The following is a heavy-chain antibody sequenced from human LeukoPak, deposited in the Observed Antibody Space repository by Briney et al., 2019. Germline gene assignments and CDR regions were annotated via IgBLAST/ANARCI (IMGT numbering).Heavy chain of an antibody. Sequence: PGRSVRLSCAASGFTFSSYGMHWVRQAPGKGLEWVAFIRYDGSNKYYADSVKGRFTISRDNSKNTLYLQMNSLRAEDTAVYYCAKDRMAAAGHWGQGTLVTVSS. CDR1: GFTFSSYG. CDR3: AKDRMAAAGH. V-gene: IGHV3-30*02. D-gene: IGHD6-13*01. J-gene: IGHJ4*02. CDR2: IRYDGSNK.